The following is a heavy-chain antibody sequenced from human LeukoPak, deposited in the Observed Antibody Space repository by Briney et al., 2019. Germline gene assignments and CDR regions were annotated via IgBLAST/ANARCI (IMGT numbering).Heavy chain of an antibody. V-gene: IGHV3-23*01. CDR3: AKSLYGGCDY. CDR1: GFSFSTYA. D-gene: IGHD3-16*02. J-gene: IGHJ4*02. CDR2: VNGNGSST. Sequence: GGSLRLSCAASGFSFSTYAMSWVRQAPGKGLGWVSGVNGNGSSTSYADSVKGRFTIFRDNSKNTVYLQMNSLRVEDTAVYYCAKSLYGGCDYWGQGTVVTVSS.